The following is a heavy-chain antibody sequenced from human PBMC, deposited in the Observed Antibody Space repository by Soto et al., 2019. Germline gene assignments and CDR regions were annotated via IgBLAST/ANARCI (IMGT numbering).Heavy chain of an antibody. CDR3: ARESPLADY. J-gene: IGHJ4*02. Sequence: QVQLVQSGAEVKKPGASVKVSCKASGYTFTSYGIHWVRQTPGQGLEWMGWVSAYNGNTNDAQKLQGRVTMTTDTATSTAYMELRSLRSVGAAVYYCARESPLADYWGQGTLVTVSS. V-gene: IGHV1-18*01. CDR2: VSAYNGNT. CDR1: GYTFTSYG.